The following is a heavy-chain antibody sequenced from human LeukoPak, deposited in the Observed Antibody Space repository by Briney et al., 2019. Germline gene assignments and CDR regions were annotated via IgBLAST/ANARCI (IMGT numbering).Heavy chain of an antibody. Sequence: AAGQGKKRKGGIIPFFGTKNYAQKFRARVTFSADDSTTTAYMELSGLRSDDTSVYYCARGLDGKSYWYFDLWGRGTLVTVSS. CDR2: IIPFFGTK. CDR3: ARGLDGKSYWYFDL. D-gene: IGHD5-24*01. V-gene: IGHV1-69*01. J-gene: IGHJ2*01.